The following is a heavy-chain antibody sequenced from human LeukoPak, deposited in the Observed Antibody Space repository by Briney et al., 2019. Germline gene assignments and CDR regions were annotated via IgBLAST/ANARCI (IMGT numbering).Heavy chain of an antibody. D-gene: IGHD3-16*02. Sequence: PSETLSLTCTVSGGSISSPTYCWAWIRQPPGKGLEWIRTIHYSGSTYDNPSLKSRFTISVDTSKNQFFLKLSSVTAAGTAVYYCARLGGYHDPPDYWGQGTLVTVSS. CDR3: ARLGGYHDPPDY. CDR1: GGSISSPTYC. CDR2: IHYSGST. J-gene: IGHJ4*02. V-gene: IGHV4-39*01.